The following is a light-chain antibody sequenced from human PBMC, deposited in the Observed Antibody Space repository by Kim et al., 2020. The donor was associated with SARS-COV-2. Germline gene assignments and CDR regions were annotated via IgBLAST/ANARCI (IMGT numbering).Light chain of an antibody. Sequence: GDRVTITCRASQSISSWLSWYQQKPGKAPKFLIYEASSLESGVPSRFSGSGFGTVFTLTISSLQPDDFATYYCQQYNSYPITFGQGTRLEIK. CDR1: QSISSW. J-gene: IGKJ5*01. CDR3: QQYNSYPIT. V-gene: IGKV1-5*01. CDR2: EAS.